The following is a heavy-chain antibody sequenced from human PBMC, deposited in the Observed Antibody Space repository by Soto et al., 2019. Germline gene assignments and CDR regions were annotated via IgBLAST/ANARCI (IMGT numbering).Heavy chain of an antibody. D-gene: IGHD1-1*01. CDR3: ARHTGGPTYYYYGMDV. CDR1: GYSFTSYW. J-gene: IGHJ6*02. CDR2: IDPSDSYT. V-gene: IGHV5-10-1*01. Sequence: GESLKISCNGSGYSFTSYWISWVRQMPGKGLEWMGRIDPSDSYTNYSPSFQGHVTISADKSISTAYLQWSSLKASDTAMYYCARHTGGPTYYYYGMDVWGQGTTVTVSS.